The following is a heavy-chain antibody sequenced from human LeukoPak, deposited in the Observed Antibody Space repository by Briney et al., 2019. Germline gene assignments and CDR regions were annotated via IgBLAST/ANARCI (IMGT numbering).Heavy chain of an antibody. D-gene: IGHD3-9*01. CDR3: TKDLTGYHDY. Sequence: GGSLRLSCAASGFTFSSYWMHWVRQAPGKGLVWVSRINTDGSYTSNADSVKGRFTISRDNAKNTPYLQMNSLRAEDTAVYYCTKDLTGYHDYWGQGTLVSVSS. CDR2: INTDGSYT. CDR1: GFTFSSYW. V-gene: IGHV3-74*01. J-gene: IGHJ4*02.